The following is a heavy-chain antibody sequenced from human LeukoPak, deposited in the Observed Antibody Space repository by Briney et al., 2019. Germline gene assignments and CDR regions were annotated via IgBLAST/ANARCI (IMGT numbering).Heavy chain of an antibody. J-gene: IGHJ3*02. CDR2: IWHDGSDK. V-gene: IGHV3-33*01. CDR1: GFTFDNYV. D-gene: IGHD3-10*01. Sequence: GGSLRLSCAASGFTFDNYVTHWVRQAPGKGLEWVAVIWHDGSDKYYANSVKGRFTISRDNSKNTLYVQLNSLRTEDTAVYYCAREYYYGSNSNAFDIWGQGTMVIVSS. CDR3: AREYYYGSNSNAFDI.